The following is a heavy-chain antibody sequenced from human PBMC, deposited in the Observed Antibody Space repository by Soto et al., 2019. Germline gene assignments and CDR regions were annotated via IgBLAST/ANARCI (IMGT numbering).Heavy chain of an antibody. CDR3: ERVYCQSGYSSSWVFDY. Sequence: QVQLRESGPGLVKPSQTLSLTCTVSGGSINSGGYYWNWIRQHPGKGLEWIGYMYYSGSTYYNPFLRRHVIMSAVSSEDHFALSLSSVTAADTAVYFCERVYCQSGYSSSWVFDYWGQGTLVNVSS. D-gene: IGHD6-13*01. J-gene: IGHJ4*02. V-gene: IGHV4-31*01. CDR1: GGSINSGGYY. CDR2: MYYSGST.